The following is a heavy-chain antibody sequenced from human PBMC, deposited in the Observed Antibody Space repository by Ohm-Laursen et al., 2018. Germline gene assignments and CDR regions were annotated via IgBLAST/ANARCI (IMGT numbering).Heavy chain of an antibody. D-gene: IGHD1-14*01. V-gene: IGHV3-33*05. CDR1: GFTFSSYA. CDR3: VRTGSLFDY. J-gene: IGHJ4*02. CDR2: ISYDGSNK. Sequence: SLRLSCTASGFTFSSYAMHWVRQAPGKGLEWVAVISYDGSNKYYADSVKGRFTMSRDNSKNTLNLQMNSLRADDTAVYYCVRTGSLFDYWGQGTLVTVSS.